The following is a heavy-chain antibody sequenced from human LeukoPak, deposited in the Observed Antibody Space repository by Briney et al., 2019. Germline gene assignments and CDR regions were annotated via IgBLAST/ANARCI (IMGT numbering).Heavy chain of an antibody. CDR3: ARRPIVVVPAAILGY. J-gene: IGHJ4*02. Sequence: SETLSLTCAVYGGSFSGYYWSWIRQPPGKGLEWIGEINHSGSTNYNPSLKSRVTISVDTSKNQFSLKPSSVTAADTAVYYCARRPIVVVPAAILGYWGQGTLVTVSS. D-gene: IGHD2-2*01. V-gene: IGHV4-34*01. CDR1: GGSFSGYY. CDR2: INHSGST.